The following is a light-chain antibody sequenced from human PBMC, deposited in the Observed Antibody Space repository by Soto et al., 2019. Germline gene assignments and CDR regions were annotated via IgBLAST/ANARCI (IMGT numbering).Light chain of an antibody. CDR2: DAS. J-gene: IGKJ1*01. V-gene: IGKV3-11*01. CDR3: QQRSNWPPWT. CDR1: QSVSSY. Sequence: EVVFTQSPDTLSLPPGERATLSCRTSQSVSSYLAWYQQKPGQAPRLLIYDASNRATGIPARFSGSGSGTDFTLTISSLEPEDFAVYYCQQRSNWPPWTFGQGTKVDIK.